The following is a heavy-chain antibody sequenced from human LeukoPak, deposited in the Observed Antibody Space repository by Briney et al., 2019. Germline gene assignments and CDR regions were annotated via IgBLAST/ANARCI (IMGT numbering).Heavy chain of an antibody. Sequence: PSETLSLTCTVSGGSITSSYWSWIRQSPGKGLEWFGYIHYTGSTNYNPSLKSRVTMLIDTSKNQFSLKLSSVTAADTAVYYCARGRYSAGDNWFDPWGQGTLVTVSS. CDR3: ARGRYSAGDNWFDP. V-gene: IGHV4-59*01. D-gene: IGHD3-9*01. CDR1: GGSITSSY. J-gene: IGHJ5*02. CDR2: IHYTGST.